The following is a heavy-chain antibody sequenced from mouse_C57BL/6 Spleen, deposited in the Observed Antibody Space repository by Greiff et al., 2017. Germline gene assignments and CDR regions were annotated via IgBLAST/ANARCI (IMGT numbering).Heavy chain of an antibody. J-gene: IGHJ4*01. CDR2: ISSGSSTI. CDR1: GFTFSDYG. V-gene: IGHV5-17*01. CDR3: ARPGYGNYYAMDY. D-gene: IGHD2-1*01. Sequence: EVKLMESGGGLVKPGGSLKLSCAASGFTFSDYGMHWVRQAPEKGLEWVAYISSGSSTIYYADTVKGRFTISRDNAKNTLFLQMTSLRSEDTAMYYCARPGYGNYYAMDYWGQGTSVTVSS.